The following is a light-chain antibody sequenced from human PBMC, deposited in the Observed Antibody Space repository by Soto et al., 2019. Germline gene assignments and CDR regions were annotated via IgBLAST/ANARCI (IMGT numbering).Light chain of an antibody. CDR1: SSDVGGYNF. J-gene: IGLJ1*01. CDR3: SSYTTSSTYV. CDR2: DVS. Sequence: QSALTQPAPVSGSPGQSITISCTGTSSDVGGYNFVSWDQQHPGKAPKLMIYDVSNGPSGVSNRFSGSKSGNTASLTISGLQAEDEAAYYCSSYTTSSTYVFGTGTKLTVL. V-gene: IGLV2-14*03.